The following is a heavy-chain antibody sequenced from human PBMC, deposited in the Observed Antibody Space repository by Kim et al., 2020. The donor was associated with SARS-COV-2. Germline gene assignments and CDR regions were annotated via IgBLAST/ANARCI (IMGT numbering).Heavy chain of an antibody. Sequence: ASVKVSCKASGYTFTSYAMHWVRQAPGQRLEWMGWINAGNGNTKYSQKFQGRVTINSDTSASTAYMEPSSLRSEDTAVYYCARDRRAVSGSYWFGPWGQGTLVTVSS. CDR3: ARDRRAVSGSYWFGP. CDR2: INAGNGNT. V-gene: IGHV1-3*01. J-gene: IGHJ5*02. CDR1: GYTFTSYA. D-gene: IGHD1-26*01.